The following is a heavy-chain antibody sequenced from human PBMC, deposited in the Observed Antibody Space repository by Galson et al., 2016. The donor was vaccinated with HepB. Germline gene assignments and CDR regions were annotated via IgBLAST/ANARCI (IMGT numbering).Heavy chain of an antibody. J-gene: IGHJ4*02. V-gene: IGHV3-48*02. CDR2: ISSASSTI. CDR3: AREKTATIDY. Sequence: SLRLSCAASGFTFSSYSMNWVRRAPGKGLEWVSYISSASSTIYYADSVKGRFTISRDNAKNPLYLQMNSLRDEDTAVYYCAREKTATIDYWGKGTLVTVSS. D-gene: IGHD5-18*01. CDR1: GFTFSSYS.